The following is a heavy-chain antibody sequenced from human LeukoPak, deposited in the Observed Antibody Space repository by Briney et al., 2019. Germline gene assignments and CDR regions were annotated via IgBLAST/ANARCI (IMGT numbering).Heavy chain of an antibody. D-gene: IGHD3-22*01. CDR2: ISSSSSYI. CDR1: GFTFSSYS. CDR3: ARDWAATYYYVSSGYYKFDH. V-gene: IGHV3-21*01. Sequence: GGSLRLSCAASGFTFSSYSMNWVRQAPGKGLEWVSSISSSSSYIYYADSVKGRFTISRDNAKNSLYLQMNSLRAEDTAVYYCARDWAATYYYVSSGYYKFDHGGQGPLVTVSS. J-gene: IGHJ4*02.